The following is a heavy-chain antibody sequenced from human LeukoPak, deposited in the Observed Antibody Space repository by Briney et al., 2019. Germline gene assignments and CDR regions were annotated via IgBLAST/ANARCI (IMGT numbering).Heavy chain of an antibody. V-gene: IGHV3-30*04. Sequence: GGSLRLSCAASGFTFSSYAMHWVRQAPGKGLEWVAVISYDGSNKYYADSVKGRFTISRDNSKNTLYLQMNSLRAEDTAVYYCARDLAVLRHFDWLFDYWGQGTLVTVSS. CDR2: ISYDGSNK. CDR1: GFTFSSYA. D-gene: IGHD3-9*01. CDR3: ARDLAVLRHFDWLFDY. J-gene: IGHJ4*02.